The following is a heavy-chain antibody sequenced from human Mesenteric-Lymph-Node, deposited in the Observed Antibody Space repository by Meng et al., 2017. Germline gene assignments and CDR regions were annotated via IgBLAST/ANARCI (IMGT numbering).Heavy chain of an antibody. D-gene: IGHD3-22*01. CDR2: IYYSGSI. V-gene: IGHV4-59*12. J-gene: IGHJ4*02. CDR1: GGSISSSY. CDR3: ARGFDNMKVGY. Sequence: SETLSLTCTVSGGSISSSYWSWIRQPPGKGLEWIGYIYYSGSIYYNPSLKSRVTISVDTSKNEFFLKLTSVTAADTAVYFCARGFDNMKVGYWGQGTLVTVSS.